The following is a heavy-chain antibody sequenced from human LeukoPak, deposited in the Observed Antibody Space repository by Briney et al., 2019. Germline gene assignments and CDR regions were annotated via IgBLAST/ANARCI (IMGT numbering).Heavy chain of an antibody. CDR2: INPSGGGT. CDR1: GYSFVSYY. Sequence: RRASVKVSCKAAGYSFVSYYMRWVRQAPGQGLEWMAIINPSGGGTTYAQKFQGRVTVTMDTSTRTVYMDLSSLRSDDTAVYYCARGDRLPGYSAPVGDYWGQGTLVTVSS. CDR3: ARGDRLPGYSAPVGDY. J-gene: IGHJ4*02. V-gene: IGHV1-46*01. D-gene: IGHD3-9*01.